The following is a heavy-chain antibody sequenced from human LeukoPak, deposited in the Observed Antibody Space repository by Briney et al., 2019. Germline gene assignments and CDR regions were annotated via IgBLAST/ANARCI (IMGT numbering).Heavy chain of an antibody. J-gene: IGHJ4*02. V-gene: IGHV3-23*01. D-gene: IGHD5-12*01. Sequence: GGSLRLSCAASGFTFSSFAMSWVRQAPGQGLEWVSAISGSGGSTYYSDSVKGRFTISRDNSKNTLYLQMNSLRAEDTAVYYCAKDVDIVATRGSYFDYWGQGTLVTVSS. CDR1: GFTFSSFA. CDR2: ISGSGGST. CDR3: AKDVDIVATRGSYFDY.